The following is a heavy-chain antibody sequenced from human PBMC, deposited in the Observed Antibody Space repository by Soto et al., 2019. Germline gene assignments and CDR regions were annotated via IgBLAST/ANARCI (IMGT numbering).Heavy chain of an antibody. Sequence: ASVKVSCKASAYSFTSYGISWVGPAPGQGLEWMGWISAYNGNANYAQKFQGRVTMTRDTSTSTVYMELSSLRSEDTAVYYCARDIRGGVYDYWGQGTLVTVSS. D-gene: IGHD3-16*01. CDR2: ISAYNGNA. J-gene: IGHJ4*02. CDR3: ARDIRGGVYDY. V-gene: IGHV1-18*01. CDR1: AYSFTSYG.